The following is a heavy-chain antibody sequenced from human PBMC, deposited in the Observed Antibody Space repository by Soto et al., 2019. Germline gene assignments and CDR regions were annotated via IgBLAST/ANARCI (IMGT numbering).Heavy chain of an antibody. CDR2: IKSNIDGGTT. CDR1: GLTFSNAW. D-gene: IGHD6-19*01. J-gene: IGHJ4*02. Sequence: EVQLVESGGGLVKPGGSLRLSCAASGLTFSNAWMSWVRQAPGKGLEWVGRIKSNIDGGTTDYAAPVRGRFTISRDDSKNTLFLQMDSLKTEDTAVYYCTTPPPSGGWYGVLDSWGQGTLVTVSS. V-gene: IGHV3-15*01. CDR3: TTPPPSGGWYGVLDS.